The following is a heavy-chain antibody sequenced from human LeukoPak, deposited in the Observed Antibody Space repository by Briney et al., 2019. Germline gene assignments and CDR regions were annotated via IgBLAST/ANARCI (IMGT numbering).Heavy chain of an antibody. CDR1: GFTFSSYS. CDR2: ISSSSSYI. V-gene: IGHV3-21*01. Sequence: KTGGSLRLSCAASGFTFSSYSVNWVRQAPGKGLEWVSSISSSSSYIFYADSVKGRFTISRDNAKNSLYLQMNSLRAEDTAVYYCARDYDDSSGYYYFGDYWGQGTLVTVSS. J-gene: IGHJ4*02. D-gene: IGHD3-22*01. CDR3: ARDYDDSSGYYYFGDY.